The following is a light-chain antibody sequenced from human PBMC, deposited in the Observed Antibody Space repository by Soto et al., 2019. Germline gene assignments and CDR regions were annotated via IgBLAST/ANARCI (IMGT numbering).Light chain of an antibody. J-gene: IGLJ3*02. CDR2: EVS. CDR3: SLYTSSSTLV. V-gene: IGLV2-18*01. CDR1: SSDVGSYNR. Sequence: QSALTQPPSVSGSPGQSVTISCTGTSSDVGSYNRVSWYHQPPGTAPRLMIYEVSSRPSGVPGRFSGSKSGNTASLTISGLQPEDEGDYYCSLYTSSSTLVFGGGTQLTVL.